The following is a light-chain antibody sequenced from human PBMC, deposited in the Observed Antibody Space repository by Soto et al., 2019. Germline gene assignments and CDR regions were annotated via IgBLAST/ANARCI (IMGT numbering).Light chain of an antibody. V-gene: IGKV1-27*01. CDR3: QKYNSVPQT. CDR2: AAS. J-gene: IGKJ1*01. CDR1: QGIGKY. Sequence: DIQMTQSPSSLSASVGDRVTITCRASQGIGKYLAWYQQKPGKVPKLLIYAASTLQSGVPSRCSGGGSVKDFTLTISSPQPEDVATYYCQKYNSVPQTFGQGTKVEIK.